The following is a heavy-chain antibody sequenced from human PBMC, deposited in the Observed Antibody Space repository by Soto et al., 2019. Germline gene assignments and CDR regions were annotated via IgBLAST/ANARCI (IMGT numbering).Heavy chain of an antibody. J-gene: IGHJ4*02. D-gene: IGHD6-6*01. CDR1: GYTFTYYT. Sequence: QVQLVQSGAEVKEPGASVKVSCKASGYTFTYYTIHWVRQAPGQGLEWMGSISSGNGNTKFSQKFQDRVTFTRDTSAGTAYMELGSLRSEDTAVSYCARKRQLVDFAYWGQGTLVTVSS. CDR3: ARKRQLVDFAY. V-gene: IGHV1-3*01. CDR2: ISSGNGNT.